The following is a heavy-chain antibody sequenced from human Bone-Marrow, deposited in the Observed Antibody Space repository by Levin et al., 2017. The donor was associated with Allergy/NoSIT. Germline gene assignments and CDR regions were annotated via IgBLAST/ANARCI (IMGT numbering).Heavy chain of an antibody. CDR2: ISWNSERI. D-gene: IGHD1-26*01. J-gene: IGHJ6*02. V-gene: IGHV3-9*01. CDR1: GFTFDDYS. CDR3: VKDIQGVGAASRYGMDV. Sequence: TGGSLRLSCAASGFTFDDYSMHWVRQAPGKGLEWVSGISWNSERIGYADSVRGRFTISRDNAKNSLYLQMNSLRAEDTALYYCVKDIQGVGAASRYGMDVWGQGTTVTVSS.